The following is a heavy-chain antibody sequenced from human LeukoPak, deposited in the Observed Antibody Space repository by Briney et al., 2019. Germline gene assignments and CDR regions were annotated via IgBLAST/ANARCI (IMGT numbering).Heavy chain of an antibody. CDR1: GFTFSSYS. CDR3: ARDKTYSSGSLYGY. CDR2: ISSSSSYI. Sequence: GGSLRLSCAASGFTFSSYSMNWVRQAPGKGLEWVSSISSSSSYIYYADSVKGRFTISRDNAKNSLYLQMSSLRAEDTAVYYCARDKTYSSGSLYGYWGQGTLVTVSS. J-gene: IGHJ4*02. V-gene: IGHV3-21*01. D-gene: IGHD6-19*01.